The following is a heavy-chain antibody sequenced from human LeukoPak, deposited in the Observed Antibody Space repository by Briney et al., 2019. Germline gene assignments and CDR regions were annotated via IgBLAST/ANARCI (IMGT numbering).Heavy chain of an antibody. CDR2: ISSSGSTI. J-gene: IGHJ5*02. Sequence: PGGSLRLSCAASGFTFSSYEMNWVRQAPGKGLEWVSYISSSGSTIYYAGSVKGRFTISRDNAKNSLYLQMNGLRAEDTAVYYCARGRRVFGANWFDPWGQGTLVTVSS. D-gene: IGHD4/OR15-4a*01. CDR1: GFTFSSYE. CDR3: ARGRRVFGANWFDP. V-gene: IGHV3-48*03.